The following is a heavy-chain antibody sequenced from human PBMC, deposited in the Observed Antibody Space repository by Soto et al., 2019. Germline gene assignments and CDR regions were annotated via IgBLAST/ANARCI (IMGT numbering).Heavy chain of an antibody. CDR3: AGRARPDFYYMGV. J-gene: IGHJ6*03. D-gene: IGHD6-6*01. Sequence: GGSLRLSCAASGFTLSGYAMDWVRQAPGKGLEYVSGISSNGVGTYYANSVQGRFTISRDNSKNTVYLQMGSLRPEDMAVYYCAGRARPDFYYMGVWGKGTTVTGAS. CDR2: ISSNGVGT. CDR1: GFTLSGYA. V-gene: IGHV3-64*01.